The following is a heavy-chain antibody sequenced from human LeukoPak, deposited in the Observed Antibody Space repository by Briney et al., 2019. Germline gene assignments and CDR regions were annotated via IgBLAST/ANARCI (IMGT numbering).Heavy chain of an antibody. CDR2: ISWNSGSI. D-gene: IGHD4-17*01. J-gene: IGHJ4*02. CDR3: AKEGTVTTLWGHFDY. Sequence: PGGSLRLSCAASGFTFDDYAMHWVRHAPGKGLEWVSGISWNSGSIGYADSVKGRFTISRDNAKNSLYLRMNSLRAEDTALYYCAKEGTVTTLWGHFDYWVQGTLVTVSS. CDR1: GFTFDDYA. V-gene: IGHV3-9*01.